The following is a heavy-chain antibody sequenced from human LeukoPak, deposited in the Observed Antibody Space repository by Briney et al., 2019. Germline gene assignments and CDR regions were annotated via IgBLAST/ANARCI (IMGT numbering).Heavy chain of an antibody. CDR3: ATDGVTIFGVGTLGY. D-gene: IGHD3-3*01. J-gene: IGHJ4*02. CDR1: GYTLTELS. V-gene: IGHV1-24*01. Sequence: ASVKVSCKVSGYTLTELSMHWVRQAPGKGREWMGGFDPEDGETIYAQKFQGRVTINEDTNTNTAYMGLSSLRSEDTAVYYCATDGVTIFGVGTLGYWGQGTLVTVSS. CDR2: FDPEDGET.